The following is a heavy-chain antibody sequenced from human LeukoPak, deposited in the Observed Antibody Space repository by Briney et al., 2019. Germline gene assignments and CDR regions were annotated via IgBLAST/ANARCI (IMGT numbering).Heavy chain of an antibody. D-gene: IGHD2-15*01. CDR2: IYYSGST. Sequence: SQTLSLTCTVSGGSISSGDYYWSWIRQPPGKGPEWIGYIYYSGSTYYNPSLKSRVTISVDTSKNHFSLRLSSVTAADTAVYYCARYCSGGSCYPYYYYAMDVWGQGTPVTVSS. V-gene: IGHV4-30-4*01. J-gene: IGHJ6*02. CDR3: ARYCSGGSCYPYYYYAMDV. CDR1: GGSISSGDYY.